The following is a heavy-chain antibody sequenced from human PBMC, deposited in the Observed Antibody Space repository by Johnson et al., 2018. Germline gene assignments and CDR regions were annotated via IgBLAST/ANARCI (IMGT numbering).Heavy chain of an antibody. CDR1: GFSFSSYA. Sequence: QVQLVQSGGGVVQPGRSLRLSCAASGFSFSSYAMHWVRQAPGKGLAWVAVISYVGSNKYYVDSVKGRFTIPRDNAKNSLYLQMNSLRAEDTAVYYCARDLRVRSGSYSPNYYYYGMDVWGQGTTVTVSS. D-gene: IGHD1-26*01. CDR3: ARDLRVRSGSYSPNYYYYGMDV. J-gene: IGHJ6*02. CDR2: ISYVGSNK. V-gene: IGHV3-30-3*01.